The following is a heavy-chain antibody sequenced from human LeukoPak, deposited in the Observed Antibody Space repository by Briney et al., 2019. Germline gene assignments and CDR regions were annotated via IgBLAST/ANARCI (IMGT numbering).Heavy chain of an antibody. V-gene: IGHV4-59*08. CDR1: GGSISSYY. CDR2: IYNSGST. CDR3: ARHRTDGTDFFDY. D-gene: IGHD3/OR15-3a*01. Sequence: KPSETLSLTCTVSGGSISSYYWSWIRQPPGKGLEWIAYIYNSGSTKHNPSLKSRVTISVDTSKNQLSLTMSSVTAADTAVYYCARHRTDGTDFFDYWGQGSLVTVSS. J-gene: IGHJ4*02.